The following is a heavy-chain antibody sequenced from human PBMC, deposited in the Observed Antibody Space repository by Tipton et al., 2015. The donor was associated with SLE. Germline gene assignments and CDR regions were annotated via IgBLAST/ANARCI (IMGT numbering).Heavy chain of an antibody. D-gene: IGHD4-17*01. V-gene: IGHV4-34*01. CDR3: ARERITTMTTGWFDP. CDR1: GGSFTGYY. Sequence: TLSLTCTVFGGSFTGYYWNLIRQPPGKGLEWIGEINHGGSTIYHPSLKSRVTISVQKSKNQFSLKLMSVTAADTAVYYCARERITTMTTGWFDPWGQGSLVTVSS. CDR2: INHGGST. J-gene: IGHJ5*02.